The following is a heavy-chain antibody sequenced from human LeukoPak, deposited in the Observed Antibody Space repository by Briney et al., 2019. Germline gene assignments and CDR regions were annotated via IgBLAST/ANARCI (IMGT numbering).Heavy chain of an antibody. CDR2: IYHSGST. J-gene: IGHJ4*02. CDR3: AREQGYSSSDY. Sequence: SETLSLTCTVSGGSISSGGYYWSWIRQLPGKGLEWIGYIYHSGSTYYNPSLKSRVTISVDRSKNQFSLKLSSVTAADTAVYYCAREQGYSSSDYWGQGTLVTVSS. CDR1: GGSISSGGYY. D-gene: IGHD6-13*01. V-gene: IGHV4-30-2*01.